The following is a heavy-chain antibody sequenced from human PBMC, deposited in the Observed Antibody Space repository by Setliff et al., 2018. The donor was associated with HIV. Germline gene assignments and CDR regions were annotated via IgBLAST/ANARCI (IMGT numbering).Heavy chain of an antibody. CDR1: GFIFSSYW. CDR2: INSDGSST. CDR3: ARAVHSGWYYFDY. V-gene: IGHV3-74*01. J-gene: IGHJ4*02. D-gene: IGHD6-19*01. Sequence: PGGSLRLSCAASGFIFSSYWMHWVRQAPGKGLVWVSRINSDGSSTSYADSLKGRFTISRDNAKNSLYLQMNSLRAEDTAVYYCARAVHSGWYYFDYWGQGTLVTVSS.